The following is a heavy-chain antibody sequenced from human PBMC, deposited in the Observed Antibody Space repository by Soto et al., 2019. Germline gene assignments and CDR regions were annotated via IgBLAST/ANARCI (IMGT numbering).Heavy chain of an antibody. CDR2: INHSGST. CDR1: GGSFSGYY. J-gene: IGHJ4*02. D-gene: IGHD6-19*01. Sequence: QVQLQQWGAGLLKPSETLSLTCAVYGGSFSGYYWSWIRQPPGKGLEWIGEINHSGSTNYNPSLKSRVTISVDTSKNQFSLKLSSVTAADTAVYYCARGRSQTGGSGWRPPRYYFDYWGQGTLVTVSS. CDR3: ARGRSQTGGSGWRPPRYYFDY. V-gene: IGHV4-34*01.